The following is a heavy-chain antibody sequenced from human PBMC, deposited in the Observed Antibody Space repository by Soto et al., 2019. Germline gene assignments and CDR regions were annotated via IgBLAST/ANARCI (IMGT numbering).Heavy chain of an antibody. CDR1: GGSFSGYY. D-gene: IGHD5-18*01. Sequence: PSETLSLTCAVYGGSFSGYYWSWIRQPPGKGLEWIGEINHSGSTNYNPSLKSRVTISVDTSKNQFSLKLSSVTAADTAVYYCARALGRYSYGYGGHYWFDPWGQGTLVTVSS. J-gene: IGHJ5*02. CDR2: INHSGST. V-gene: IGHV4-34*01. CDR3: ARALGRYSYGYGGHYWFDP.